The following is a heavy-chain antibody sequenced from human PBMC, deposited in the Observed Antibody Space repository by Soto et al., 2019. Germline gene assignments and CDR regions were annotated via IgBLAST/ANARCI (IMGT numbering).Heavy chain of an antibody. J-gene: IGHJ6*02. CDR3: ARDFEGGYCSGGSCYPYYYYYGIDV. V-gene: IGHV3-21*01. CDR1: GFTFSSYS. Sequence: EVQLVESGGGLVKPGGSLRLSCAASGFTFSSYSMNWVRQAPGKGLEWVSSISSSSSYIYYADSVKGRFTISRDNAKNSLYLEMNRLRGEDTAVYYCARDFEGGYCSGGSCYPYYYYYGIDVWGQGTTVTVSS. D-gene: IGHD2-15*01. CDR2: ISSSSSYI.